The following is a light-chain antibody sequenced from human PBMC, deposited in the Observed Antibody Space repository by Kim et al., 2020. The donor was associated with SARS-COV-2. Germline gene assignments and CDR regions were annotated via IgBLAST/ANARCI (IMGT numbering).Light chain of an antibody. V-gene: IGKV3-20*01. J-gene: IGKJ2*02. CDR3: QQYGRSGPCT. Sequence: EIVLTQSPATLSLSPGGRATLSCRASQNINSKYLAWYQQKPGQAPRLLMYSAYSRATGIPDRFSGVGSGTVFTLIISRVEPEDFAVYYCQQYGRSGPCTFGQGTKLEI. CDR2: SAY. CDR1: QNINSKY.